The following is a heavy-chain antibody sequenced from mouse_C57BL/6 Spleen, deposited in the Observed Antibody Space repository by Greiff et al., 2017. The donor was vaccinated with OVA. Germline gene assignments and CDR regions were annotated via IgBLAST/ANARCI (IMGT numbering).Heavy chain of an antibody. CDR1: GFTFSSYG. CDR2: ISSGGSYT. J-gene: IGHJ3*01. CDR3: ARHDYEGKVYAY. D-gene: IGHD2-4*01. V-gene: IGHV5-6*01. Sequence: EVQLQESGGDLVKPGGSLKLSCAASGFTFSSYGMSWVRQTPDKRLEWVATISSGGSYTYYPDSVKGRFTISRDNAKNTLYLQMSSLKSEDTAMYYCARHDYEGKVYAYWGQGTLVTVSA.